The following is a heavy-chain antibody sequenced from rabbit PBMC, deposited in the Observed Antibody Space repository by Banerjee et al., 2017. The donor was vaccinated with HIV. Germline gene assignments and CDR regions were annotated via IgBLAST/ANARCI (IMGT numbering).Heavy chain of an antibody. V-gene: IGHV1S45*01. CDR2: IYAGSSGST. Sequence: EQLEASGGDLVKPGASLTLTCTASGFSFNSNYCICWVRQAPGKGLEWIACIYAGSSGSTYYANWAKGRFTISETSWTTVTLQMTSLTAADTATYFCARDLAGVIGWNFGLWGPGTLVTVS. J-gene: IGHJ4*01. CDR3: ARDLAGVIGWNFGL. D-gene: IGHD4-1*01. CDR1: GFSFNSNYC.